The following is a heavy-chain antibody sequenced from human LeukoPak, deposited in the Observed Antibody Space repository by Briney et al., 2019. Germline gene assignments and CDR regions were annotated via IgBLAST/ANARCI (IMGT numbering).Heavy chain of an antibody. D-gene: IGHD6-13*01. CDR3: ARESPGIAAAGTFRALDI. V-gene: IGHV1-46*01. CDR1: GYTFTSYY. J-gene: IGHJ3*02. CDR2: INPSGGTT. Sequence: ASVKVSCKASGYTFTSYYIHWVRQAPGQGLEWMGIINPSGGTTTYAQKFQGRVTMTRDTSTSTVYMELSSLRSEDTTSYYCARESPGIAAAGTFRALDIWGQGTMVTVSS.